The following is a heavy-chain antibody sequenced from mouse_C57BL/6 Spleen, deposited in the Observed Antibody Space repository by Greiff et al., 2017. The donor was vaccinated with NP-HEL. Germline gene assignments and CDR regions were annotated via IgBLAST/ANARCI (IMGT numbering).Heavy chain of an antibody. D-gene: IGHD1-1*01. CDR1: GYTFTDYY. V-gene: IGHV1-26*01. CDR3: ARLYYGSSYFDY. Sequence: EVQLQQSGPELVKPGASVKISCKASGYTFTDYYMNWVKQSHGKSLEWIGDINPNNGGTSYNQKFKGKATLTVDKSSSTAYMELRSLTSEDSAVYYCARLYYGSSYFDYWGQSTTLTVSS. J-gene: IGHJ2*01. CDR2: INPNNGGT.